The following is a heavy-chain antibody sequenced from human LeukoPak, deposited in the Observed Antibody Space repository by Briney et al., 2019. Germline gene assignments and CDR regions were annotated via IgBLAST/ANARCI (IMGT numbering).Heavy chain of an antibody. Sequence: SETLSLTCTVSGGSIRSDYWSWIRQRPGKGLEWIGYMHHSGSTKHNPYLKSRVTISVDPSKTQFSMKRSSVTAVDTAVYSCARHAAVEGSSGWSPLWWFDPWGQGTLVTVSS. CDR2: MHHSGST. V-gene: IGHV4-59*08. CDR1: GGSIRSDY. J-gene: IGHJ5*02. D-gene: IGHD6-19*01. CDR3: ARHAAVEGSSGWSPLWWFDP.